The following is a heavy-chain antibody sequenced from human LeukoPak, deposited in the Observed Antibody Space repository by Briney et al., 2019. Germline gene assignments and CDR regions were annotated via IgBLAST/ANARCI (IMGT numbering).Heavy chain of an antibody. D-gene: IGHD5-12*01. CDR2: ISSSSSYI. CDR3: ARDRFRYSGYDSAFDI. CDR1: GFTFSSYS. V-gene: IGHV3-21*01. J-gene: IGHJ3*02. Sequence: GGSLRLSCAASGFTFSSYSMNWVRQAPGKGLEWVSSISSSSSYIYYADSVKGRFTISRDNAKNSLYLQMNSLRAEDTAVYYCARDRFRYSGYDSAFDIWGRGTMVTVSS.